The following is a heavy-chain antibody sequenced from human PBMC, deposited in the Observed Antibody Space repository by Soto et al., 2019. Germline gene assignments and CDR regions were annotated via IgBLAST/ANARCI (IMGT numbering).Heavy chain of an antibody. CDR2: ISHTGTT. Sequence: SETLSLTCAVSGDSISGSQWWSWVRLPPGKGLEWIGEISHTGTTNYNPSLKSRVTMSVDKPKNQFSLNLTSVTAADTAVYYCARGISRRDEYFDYWRQGTVVTVTS. CDR1: GDSISGSQW. D-gene: IGHD2-21*01. V-gene: IGHV4-4*02. CDR3: ARGISRRDEYFDY. J-gene: IGHJ4*02.